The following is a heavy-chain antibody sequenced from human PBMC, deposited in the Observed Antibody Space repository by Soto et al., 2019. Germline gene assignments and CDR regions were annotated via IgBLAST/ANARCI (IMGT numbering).Heavy chain of an antibody. D-gene: IGHD4-17*01. CDR1: GGSISSYY. J-gene: IGHJ4*02. CDR3: ARVYGDCFDY. Sequence: SETLSLTCTVSGGSISSYYWSWIRQPPGKGLEWIGYIYYSGSTNYNPSLKSRVTISVDTSKDQFSLRLSSVTAADTAVYYCARVYGDCFDYWGQGTLVTVSS. CDR2: IYYSGST. V-gene: IGHV4-59*01.